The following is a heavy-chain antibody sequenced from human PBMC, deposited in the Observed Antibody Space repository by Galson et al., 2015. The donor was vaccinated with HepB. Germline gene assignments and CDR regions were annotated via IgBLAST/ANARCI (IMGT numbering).Heavy chain of an antibody. D-gene: IGHD2-15*01. V-gene: IGHV5-51*01. CDR3: ARQVVGAANFEY. Sequence: QSGAEVKKPGESLKISCTGSRESLRNYWIGWVRQQPGKGLEWMGIIYPRDPDTRYSPPFQGQITISADDSISTAYLQWSSLKVSDTAIYYCARQVVGAANFEYWGQGTLVTVSS. CDR1: RESLRNYW. J-gene: IGHJ4*02. CDR2: IYPRDPDT.